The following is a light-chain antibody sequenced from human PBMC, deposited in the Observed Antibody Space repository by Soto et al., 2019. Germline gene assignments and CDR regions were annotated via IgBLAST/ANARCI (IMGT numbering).Light chain of an antibody. J-gene: IGLJ2*01. CDR3: GTWDSSLSAL. Sequence: QSALTQPPSVSAAPGQKVTISCSGSSSNIGNNYVSWYQQLPGTAPKLLIYENNKRPSGIPDRSSGSKSGTSATLGITGLQTGDEADYYCGTWDSSLSALFGGGTKLTVL. CDR2: ENN. CDR1: SSNIGNNY. V-gene: IGLV1-51*02.